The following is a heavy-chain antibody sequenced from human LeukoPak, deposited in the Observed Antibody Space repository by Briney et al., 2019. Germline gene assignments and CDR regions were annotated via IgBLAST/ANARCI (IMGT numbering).Heavy chain of an antibody. CDR2: TNPNSGGT. J-gene: IGHJ4*02. D-gene: IGHD1-26*01. CDR1: GYTFTGYY. CDR3: ARGRLGATIRYDY. Sequence: ASVKVSCKASGYTFTGYYMHWVRQAPGQGLEWMGWTNPNSGGTNYAQKFQGRVTMTRDTSISTAYMELSRLRSDDTAVYYCARGRLGATIRYDYWGQGTLVTVSS. V-gene: IGHV1-2*02.